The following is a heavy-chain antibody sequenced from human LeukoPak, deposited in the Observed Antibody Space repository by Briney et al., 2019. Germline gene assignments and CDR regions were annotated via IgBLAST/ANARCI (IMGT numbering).Heavy chain of an antibody. CDR2: ISSSSSYI. CDR3: ARSSSGYDFRQ. J-gene: IGHJ4*02. D-gene: IGHD5-12*01. V-gene: IGHV3-21*01. Sequence: GGSLRLSCAASGFTFSSYSMNWVRQAPGKGLEWVSSISSSSSYIFYADSVKGRFTIFRENAKNSLYLQMNSLRAEDTAVYYCARSSSGYDFRQGGQGTLVTVSS. CDR1: GFTFSSYS.